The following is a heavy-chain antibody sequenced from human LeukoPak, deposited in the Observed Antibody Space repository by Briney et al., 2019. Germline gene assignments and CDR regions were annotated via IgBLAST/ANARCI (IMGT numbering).Heavy chain of an antibody. CDR2: IYDTGST. J-gene: IGHJ5*02. CDR3: ARQNHDIGTNWFDP. D-gene: IGHD3-9*01. CDR1: GDSIRSVHYY. V-gene: IGHV4-39*01. Sequence: SETLSLTCSVSGDSIRSVHYYWGWIRQPPGRGLEWIGSIYDTGSTYYNPSLKNRVTIFVDTSKNQFSLRLTSVTAADTAMYYCARQNHDIGTNWFDPWGQGTLVTVSS.